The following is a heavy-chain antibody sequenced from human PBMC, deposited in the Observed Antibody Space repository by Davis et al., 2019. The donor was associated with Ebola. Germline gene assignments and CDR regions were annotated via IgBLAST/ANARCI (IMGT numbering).Heavy chain of an antibody. Sequence: GESLKISCAASGFTFSDYYMSWIRQAPGKGLEWVSYISSSGSTIYYADSVKGRFTISRDNAKNSLYLQMNSLRAEDTAVYYCARALVWFTMIVDPRDVWGQGTTVTVSS. CDR1: GFTFSDYY. J-gene: IGHJ6*02. CDR2: ISSSGSTI. CDR3: ARALVWFTMIVDPRDV. D-gene: IGHD3-22*01. V-gene: IGHV3-11*04.